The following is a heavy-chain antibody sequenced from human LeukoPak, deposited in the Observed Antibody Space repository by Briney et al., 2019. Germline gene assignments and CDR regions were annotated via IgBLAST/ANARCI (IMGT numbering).Heavy chain of an antibody. D-gene: IGHD2-15*01. V-gene: IGHV3-30*18. CDR2: ISYDGSNK. Sequence: TGRSLRLSCAASGFTFSSYGMHWVRQAPGKGLEWVAVISYDGSNKYYADSVKGRFTISRDNSKNTLYLQMNSLRAEDTAVYYCANARGSIDYWGQGTLVTVSS. CDR3: ANARGSIDY. CDR1: GFTFSSYG. J-gene: IGHJ4*02.